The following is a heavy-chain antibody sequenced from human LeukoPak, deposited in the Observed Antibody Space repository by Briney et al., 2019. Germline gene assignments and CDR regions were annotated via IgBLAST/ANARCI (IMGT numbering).Heavy chain of an antibody. J-gene: IGHJ5*02. CDR2: ISTSVPT. CDR3: ARGYGSGSYST. CDR1: GVSTSSGY. Sequence: SETLSLTCTVSGVSTSSGYWSWIRQPAGKGLEWIGRISTSVPTYYNPSLKSRVTMSLDTSENQFSLKVNSVTAADTATYYCARGYGSGSYSTWGQGTLVTVSS. D-gene: IGHD3-10*01. V-gene: IGHV4-4*07.